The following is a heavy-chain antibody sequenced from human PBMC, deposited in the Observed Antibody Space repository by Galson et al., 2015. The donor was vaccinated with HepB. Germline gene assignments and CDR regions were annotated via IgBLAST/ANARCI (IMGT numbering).Heavy chain of an antibody. CDR3: AKGGRVGCSSTSCPFDY. CDR2: ISYDGNNK. J-gene: IGHJ4*02. CDR1: GFTFSIYG. D-gene: IGHD2-2*01. V-gene: IGHV3-30*18. Sequence: SLRLSCAASGFTFSIYGMHWVRQAPGKGLEWVAVISYDGNNKYYADSVKGRFTISRDNSKNTLYLQMNSLRAEDTAVYYCAKGGRVGCSSTSCPFDYWGQGTLVTVSS.